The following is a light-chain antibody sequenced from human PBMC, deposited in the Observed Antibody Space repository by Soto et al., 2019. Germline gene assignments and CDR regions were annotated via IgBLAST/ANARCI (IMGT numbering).Light chain of an antibody. J-gene: IGKJ1*01. CDR2: GQS. CDR1: QSVDSK. CDR3: QHYSTGLWT. Sequence: EIGMTQAPATLSVSPGERATLSCRASQSVDSKLAWYQQKHCQGPRPLIYGQSSRATGIPARFSGSGSGTECTLTISSLQSEDFAVYYCQHYSTGLWTFGQGTKVEIK. V-gene: IGKV3-15*01.